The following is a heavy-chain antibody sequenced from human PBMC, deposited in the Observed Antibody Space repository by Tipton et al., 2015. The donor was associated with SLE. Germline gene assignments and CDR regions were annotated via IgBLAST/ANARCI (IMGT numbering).Heavy chain of an antibody. CDR3: AKNRAADPSIFGVGEPGGAFDI. CDR2: IKSKTDGGTT. V-gene: IGHV3-15*01. Sequence: SLRLSCAASGFTFSNAWMSWVRQAPGKGLEWVGRIKSKTDGGTTDYAAPVKGRFTISRDDSKNTLYLQMNSLKTEDTAVYYCAKNRAADPSIFGVGEPGGAFDIWGQGTMVTVSS. J-gene: IGHJ3*02. D-gene: IGHD3-3*01. CDR1: GFTFSNAW.